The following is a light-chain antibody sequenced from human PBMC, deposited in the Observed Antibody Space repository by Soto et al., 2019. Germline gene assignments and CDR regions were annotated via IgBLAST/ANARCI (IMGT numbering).Light chain of an antibody. CDR1: QAVNTR. CDR3: HQRQSWPRT. V-gene: IGKV3-11*01. J-gene: IGKJ1*01. CDR2: LAS. Sequence: EIVLTQSPATLSSSPGDRVTLSCRASQAVNTRLAWYQHKPGQAPRLLSDLASNRAAGVPARFSGSGSGTDFTLTISNVEPEDFAVYYCHQRQSWPRTFGQGTKV.